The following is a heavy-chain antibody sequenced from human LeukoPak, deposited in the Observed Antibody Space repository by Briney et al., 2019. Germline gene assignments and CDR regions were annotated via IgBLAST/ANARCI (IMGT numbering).Heavy chain of an antibody. CDR1: GFTFSSYS. V-gene: IGHV3-23*01. J-gene: IGHJ6*04. CDR3: AKDGDTTNNYYYYYGMDV. D-gene: IGHD4-17*01. Sequence: GGSLRLSCAASGFTFSSYSMSWVRQAPGKGLEWVAVISGSGGSTYYADSVKGRFTISRDNSKNTLYLQMNSLRAEDTAVYYCAKDGDTTNNYYYYYGMDVWGKGNTVTVSS. CDR2: ISGSGGST.